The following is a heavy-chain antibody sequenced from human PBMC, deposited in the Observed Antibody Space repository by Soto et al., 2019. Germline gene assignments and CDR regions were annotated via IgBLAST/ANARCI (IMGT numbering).Heavy chain of an antibody. CDR1: GGSISIYY. CDR2: IYYSGST. J-gene: IGHJ4*02. Sequence: PSETLSLTCTVSGGSISIYYWSWIRQPPGKGLEWIGYIYYSGSTNYNPSLKSRVTISVDRSKNQFSLKLSSVTAAGTAVYYCARHFSVDYFDYWGQGALVTVSS. V-gene: IGHV4-59*08. CDR3: ARHFSVDYFDY.